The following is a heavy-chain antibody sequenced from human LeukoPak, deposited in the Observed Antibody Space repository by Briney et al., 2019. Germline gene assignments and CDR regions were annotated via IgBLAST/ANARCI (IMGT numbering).Heavy chain of an antibody. Sequence: SETLSLTCTVSGGSVSGDGYYWSWIRQSPGKEWGSFGYIFYSGSTNYNPSLKSRVTISVDTSNNQFSLELSSVTAADTAVYYCARAPYSWNDVGLDYWGQGTLVTVSS. CDR3: ARAPYSWNDVGLDY. V-gene: IGHV4-61*08. D-gene: IGHD1-1*01. CDR2: IFYSGST. CDR1: GGSVSGDGYY. J-gene: IGHJ4*02.